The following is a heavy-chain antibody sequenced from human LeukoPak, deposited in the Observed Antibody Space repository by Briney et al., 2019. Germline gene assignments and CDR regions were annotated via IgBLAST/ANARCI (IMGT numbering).Heavy chain of an antibody. CDR2: ISTGSSTI. V-gene: IGHV3-48*04. J-gene: IGHJ5*01. CDR1: GFTFSSYS. Sequence: GGSLRLSCAASGFTFSSYSMTWVRQAPGKGLEWVSFISTGSSTIYYADSVKGRFTISRDNAKNSLYLQMNSLRAEDTAVYYCARDNWHDCWGQGTLVTVSS. CDR3: ARDNWHDC.